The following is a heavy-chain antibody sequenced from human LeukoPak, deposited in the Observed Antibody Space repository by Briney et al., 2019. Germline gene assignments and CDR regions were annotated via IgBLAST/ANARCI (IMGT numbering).Heavy chain of an antibody. D-gene: IGHD3-10*01. CDR2: IWYDGSNK. CDR1: GXTFSSYG. Sequence: GGSLRLSCAASGXTFSSYGMHWVRQAPGKGLEWVAAIWYDGSNKYYADSVKGRFTISRDNSKNTLYLQMNSLRAEDTAVYYCAREFAMVRGFDYWGQGTLVTVSS. V-gene: IGHV3-33*01. CDR3: AREFAMVRGFDY. J-gene: IGHJ4*02.